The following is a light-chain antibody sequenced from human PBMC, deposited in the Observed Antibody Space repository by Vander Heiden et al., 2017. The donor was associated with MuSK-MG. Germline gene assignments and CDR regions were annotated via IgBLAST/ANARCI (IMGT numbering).Light chain of an antibody. CDR3: SSYTSSSPVV. J-gene: IGLJ2*01. Sequence: QSALPQPASVSGSPGQSITISCTGTISDVGGYNYVSWYQQHPGKAPKLMIYDVSNRPSGVSNRFSGSKSGNTASLTISGLQAEDEADYYCSSYTSSSPVVFGGGTKLTVL. CDR2: DVS. V-gene: IGLV2-14*03. CDR1: ISDVGGYNY.